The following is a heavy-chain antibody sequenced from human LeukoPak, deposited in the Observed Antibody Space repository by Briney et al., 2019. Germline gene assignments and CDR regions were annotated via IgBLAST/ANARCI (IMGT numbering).Heavy chain of an antibody. CDR1: GGSISSYY. CDR2: IYTIGST. V-gene: IGHV4-4*07. CDR3: ARHSPDYYDSSGYYQEGSSFDY. Sequence: ASETLSLTCTVSGGSISSYYWSWIRQPAGKGLERIGRIYTIGSTNYNPSLKSRVTISVDTSKNQFSLKLSSVTAADTAVYYCARHSPDYYDSSGYYQEGSSFDYWGQGTLVTVSS. J-gene: IGHJ4*02. D-gene: IGHD3-22*01.